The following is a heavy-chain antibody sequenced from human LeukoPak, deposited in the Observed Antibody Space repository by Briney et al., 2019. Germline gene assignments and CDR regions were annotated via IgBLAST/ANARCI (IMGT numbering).Heavy chain of an antibody. CDR3: ARVDNWNYEYY. CDR2: MNPNSGNT. V-gene: IGHV1-8*03. D-gene: IGHD1-7*01. CDR1: GYTFTSYD. Sequence: ASVKVSCKASGYTFTSYDINWVRQATGQGLEWMGWMNPNSGNTGYAQKFQGRVTITRNTSVSTAYMELSSLRSEDTAVYYCARVDNWNYEYYWGQGTLVTVPS. J-gene: IGHJ4*02.